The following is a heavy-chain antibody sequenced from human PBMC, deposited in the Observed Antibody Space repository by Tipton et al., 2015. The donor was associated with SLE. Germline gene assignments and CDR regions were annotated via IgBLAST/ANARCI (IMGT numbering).Heavy chain of an antibody. CDR2: IYYSGST. V-gene: IGHV4-59*01. J-gene: IGHJ4*02. CDR1: GGSISLYY. Sequence: TLSLTCTVSGGSISLYYWSWIRQPPGKGLEWIGYIYYSGSTNYNPSLNSRVTISVDTSRNQFSLKLNSVTAADTAVYYCARDPGGPFNYWGRGALVTVSS. CDR3: ARDPGGPFNY. D-gene: IGHD3-10*01.